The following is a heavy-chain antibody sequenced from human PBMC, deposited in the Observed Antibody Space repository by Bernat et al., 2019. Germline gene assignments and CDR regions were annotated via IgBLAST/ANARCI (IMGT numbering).Heavy chain of an antibody. J-gene: IGHJ5*02. Sequence: QVQLVQSGAEVKKPGASVKVSCKASGYTFTGYYMHWVRQAPGQGLEWMGWINPNSGGTNYAQKFQGWVTRTRDTSISTAYMELSRLRSDDTAVYYCARGAEYRSSPETIQKHSGNWFDPWGQGTLVTVSS. CDR3: ARGAEYRSSPETIQKHSGNWFDP. D-gene: IGHD6-6*01. CDR2: INPNSGGT. V-gene: IGHV1-2*04. CDR1: GYTFTGYY.